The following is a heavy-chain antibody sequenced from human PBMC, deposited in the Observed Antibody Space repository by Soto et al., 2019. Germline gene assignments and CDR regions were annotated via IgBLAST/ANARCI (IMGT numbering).Heavy chain of an antibody. Sequence: SETLSLTCAFSGCSISSSNWWSWVRQPPGKGLEWIGYIYHSGFTHYSPSLKSRLTLSVDRSKNHFTLQLTSVTAADTAIYYCATSYGNAWYTYWGQGTQVTVSS. CDR1: GCSISSSNW. CDR2: IYHSGFT. V-gene: IGHV4-4*02. CDR3: ATSYGNAWYTY. D-gene: IGHD3-10*01. J-gene: IGHJ4*02.